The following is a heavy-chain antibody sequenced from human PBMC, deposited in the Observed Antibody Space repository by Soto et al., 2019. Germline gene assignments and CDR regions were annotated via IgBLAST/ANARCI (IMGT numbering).Heavy chain of an antibody. CDR3: AKDNSGYDWLAY. CDR2: ISGSGGST. V-gene: IGHV3-23*01. Sequence: PGGSLRLSCAASGFTFSSYAMSWVRQAPGKGLEWVSAISGSGGSTYYTDSVKGRFTISRDNSKNTLYLQMNSLSAEDTAVYYCAKDNSGYDWLAYWGRGNLCTVSS. CDR1: GFTFSSYA. D-gene: IGHD5-12*01. J-gene: IGHJ4*02.